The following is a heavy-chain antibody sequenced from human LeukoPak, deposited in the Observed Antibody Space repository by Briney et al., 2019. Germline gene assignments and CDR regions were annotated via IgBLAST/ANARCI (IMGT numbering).Heavy chain of an antibody. CDR3: AKVDTLRFLEWLLYPFDY. CDR1: GFTFDDYG. D-gene: IGHD3-3*01. CDR2: ISWASGSI. J-gene: IGHJ4*02. Sequence: SLRLSCAASGFTFDDYGMSWVRQAPGKGLEWVSGISWASGSIGYADSVKGRFTISRDNAKNSLYLQMNSLRAEDTAVYYCAKVDTLRFLEWLLYPFDYWGQGTLVTVSS. V-gene: IGHV3-9*01.